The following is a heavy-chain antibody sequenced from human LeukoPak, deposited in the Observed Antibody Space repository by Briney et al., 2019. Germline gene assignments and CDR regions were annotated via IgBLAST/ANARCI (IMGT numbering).Heavy chain of an antibody. CDR2: ISSSGSTI. V-gene: IGHV3-48*03. J-gene: IGHJ4*02. CDR1: GFTFSSYE. D-gene: IGHD2-15*01. Sequence: GGSLRLSCAASGFTFSSYEMNWVRQAPRKGLEWVSYISSSGSTIYYADSVKGRFTISRDNAKNSLYLQMNSLRAEDTAVYYCARDRAGRGLEPYYFDYWGQGTLVTVSS. CDR3: ARDRAGRGLEPYYFDY.